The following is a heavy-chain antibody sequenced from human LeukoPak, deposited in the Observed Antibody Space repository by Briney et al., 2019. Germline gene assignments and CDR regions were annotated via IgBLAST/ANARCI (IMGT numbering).Heavy chain of an antibody. V-gene: IGHV3-9*01. CDR1: GVTFHEYD. D-gene: IGHD4-11*01. CDR2: ITRNGGTL. CDR3: ALNVGVTVADTLDY. J-gene: IGHJ4*02. Sequence: GRSLRLSCAAAGVTFHEYDFHWVRQTPRRGLEWVSGITRNGGTLGYADSVKGRFTISRDNAKNSLYLHMNSLRPDDTALYYCALNVGVTVADTLDYWGQGTLVTVSS.